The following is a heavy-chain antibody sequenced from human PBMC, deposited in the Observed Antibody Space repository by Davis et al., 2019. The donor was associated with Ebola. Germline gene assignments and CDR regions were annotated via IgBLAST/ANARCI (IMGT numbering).Heavy chain of an antibody. Sequence: MPSETLSLTCSVSGASISSYYWSWIWQPPGKGLEWTGFIYYSGDTSYNPSLKNRVTISVDTSESQFSLKLSSVTAADTAVYYCARDYYDSSGYLYYFDYWGQGTLVTVSS. CDR1: GASISSYY. J-gene: IGHJ4*02. D-gene: IGHD3-22*01. CDR3: ARDYYDSSGYLYYFDY. CDR2: IYYSGDT. V-gene: IGHV4-59*01.